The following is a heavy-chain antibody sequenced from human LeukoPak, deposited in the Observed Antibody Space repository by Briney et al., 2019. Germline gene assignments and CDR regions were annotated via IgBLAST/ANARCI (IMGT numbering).Heavy chain of an antibody. D-gene: IGHD3-22*01. V-gene: IGHV3-23*01. CDR1: GFTFSSYA. J-gene: IGHJ4*02. CDR3: AKAQSYYYDTSGYYCYFDY. Sequence: GGSLRHSCAASGFTFSSYAMSWVRQAPGKGLEWVSGISGSGGATYRADSVKGRFTISRDNSRNTLHLQMNSLRAEDTAIYYCAKAQSYYYDTSGYYCYFDYWGQGTLVTVSS. CDR2: ISGSGGAT.